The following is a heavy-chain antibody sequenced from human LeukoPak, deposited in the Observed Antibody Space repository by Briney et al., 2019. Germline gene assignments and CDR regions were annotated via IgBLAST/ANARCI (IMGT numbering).Heavy chain of an antibody. V-gene: IGHV3-7*01. D-gene: IGHD4-23*01. J-gene: IGHJ4*02. CDR3: ARDNPPMVVTGRADY. CDR2: IKQDGSEK. CDR1: GFPFSSYW. Sequence: GSLSLSGAASGFPFSSYWMSGVRQAPGRWLEGVANIKQDGSEKYYVDSVKGRFTISRDNAKNSVYMQMNSLRAEDTAVYDWARDNPPMVVTGRADYWGQGTLVTVSS.